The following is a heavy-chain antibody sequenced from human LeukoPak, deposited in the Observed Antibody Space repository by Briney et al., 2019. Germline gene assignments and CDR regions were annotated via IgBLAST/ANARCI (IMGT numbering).Heavy chain of an antibody. V-gene: IGHV3-48*01. J-gene: IGHJ3*02. CDR1: GFTFSSYS. Sequence: GGSLRLSCAASGFTFSSYSMNWVRQAPGKGLEWVSYISSSSSTIYYADSVKGRFTISRDNAKNSLYLQMNSLRAEDTAVYYCARARRWQPGDAFDIWGQGTMVTVSS. CDR2: ISSSSSTI. D-gene: IGHD1-14*01. CDR3: ARARRWQPGDAFDI.